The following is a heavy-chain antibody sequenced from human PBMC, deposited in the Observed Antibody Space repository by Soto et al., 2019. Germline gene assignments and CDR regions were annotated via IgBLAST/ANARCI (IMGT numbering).Heavy chain of an antibody. CDR3: ARDGGAPYFDY. CDR1: GFTVSSNY. Sequence: GGSLRLSCAASGFTVSSNYMSWVRQAPGKGLEWVSVIYSGGSTYYAYSVKGRFTISRDNSKNTLYLQMNSLTAEDTAVYYCARDGGAPYFDYWGQGTLVTVAS. V-gene: IGHV3-53*01. CDR2: IYSGGST. J-gene: IGHJ4*02. D-gene: IGHD3-16*01.